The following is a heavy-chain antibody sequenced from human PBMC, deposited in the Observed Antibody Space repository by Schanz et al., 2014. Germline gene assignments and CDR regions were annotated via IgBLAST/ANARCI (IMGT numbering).Heavy chain of an antibody. V-gene: IGHV3-23*04. Sequence: EVQLVESGGGLVQPGGSLRLSCETSGFTFSNHAMSWVRQAPGKGLEWVSAISGRGGITYYADSVKGRFTISRDSSRNTLYLQMNSLRTEDTAVYFCAKSYDTSGYSGFDYWGQGTLVTVSS. D-gene: IGHD3-22*01. J-gene: IGHJ4*02. CDR3: AKSYDTSGYSGFDY. CDR1: GFTFSNHA. CDR2: ISGRGGIT.